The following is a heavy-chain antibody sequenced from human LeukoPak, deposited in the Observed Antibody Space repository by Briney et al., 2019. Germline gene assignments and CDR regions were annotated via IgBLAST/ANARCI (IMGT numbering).Heavy chain of an antibody. V-gene: IGHV3-23*01. J-gene: IGHJ4*02. CDR1: GFTFSSYA. D-gene: IGHD3-16*02. CDR3: AKGGPDDYVWGSYRSPQDY. Sequence: PGGSQRLSCAASGFTFSSYAMSWVRQTPGKGLEWVSAISGSGGSTYYADSVKGRFTISRDNSKNTLYLQMNSLRAEDTAVYYCAKGGPDDYVWGSYRSPQDYWGQGTLVTVSS. CDR2: ISGSGGST.